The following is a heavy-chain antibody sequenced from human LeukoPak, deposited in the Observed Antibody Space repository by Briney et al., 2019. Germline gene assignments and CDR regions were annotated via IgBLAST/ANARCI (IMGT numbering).Heavy chain of an antibody. J-gene: IGHJ4*02. CDR1: GFTFSGST. D-gene: IGHD2-15*01. CDR3: ARQVVVVAASVYFDY. CDR2: IRSKASNYAT. V-gene: IGHV3-73*01. Sequence: GGSLRLSCAASGFTFSGSTIHWVRQASGKGLEWVGRIRSKASNYATAYAASVKGRFTISRDDSKTTAYLQVNSLETEDTAVYYCARQVVVVAASVYFDYWGQGTLVTVSS.